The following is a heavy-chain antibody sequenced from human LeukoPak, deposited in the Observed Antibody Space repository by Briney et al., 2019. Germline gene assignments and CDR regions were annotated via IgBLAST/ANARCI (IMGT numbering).Heavy chain of an antibody. CDR3: VRGGEIGFDS. V-gene: IGHV3-13*04. Sequence: GGSLRLSCAASGFTFSRYDMHWVRQATGKGPEWISSIGTGGNTYYIGSVKGRFTISRENAKSSLYLQMNSLRAGDTAVYYCVRGGEIGFDSWGQGTLVTVSS. J-gene: IGHJ5*01. CDR2: IGTGGNT. CDR1: GFTFSRYD. D-gene: IGHD3-16*01.